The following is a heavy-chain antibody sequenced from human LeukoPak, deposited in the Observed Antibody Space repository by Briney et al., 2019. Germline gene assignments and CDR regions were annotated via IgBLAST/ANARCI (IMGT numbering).Heavy chain of an antibody. Sequence: GGSLRLSCAASGFAFSSYEMNWVRQAPVKGLEWVSYINSRGNTMNYADPVKGRFTISRDNAKNPLYLQMNSLRAEDTAVYYCARDFNWTPDYWGQGTLVTVSS. J-gene: IGHJ4*02. D-gene: IGHD1-20*01. CDR3: ARDFNWTPDY. CDR2: INSRGNTM. V-gene: IGHV3-48*03. CDR1: GFAFSSYE.